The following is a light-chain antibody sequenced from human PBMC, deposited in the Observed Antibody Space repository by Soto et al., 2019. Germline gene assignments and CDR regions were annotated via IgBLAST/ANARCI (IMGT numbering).Light chain of an antibody. Sequence: EIVMTQSPASLSVSPGERATLSCRASQTVTRNLAWYQQKPGQAPRLLIYGASTRATGIPARFIGSGSGTAFTLTIISLQSEDSAVDYCQQYNNWPPSTFGQGTKVEIK. J-gene: IGKJ1*01. CDR1: QTVTRN. V-gene: IGKV3-15*01. CDR3: QQYNNWPPST. CDR2: GAS.